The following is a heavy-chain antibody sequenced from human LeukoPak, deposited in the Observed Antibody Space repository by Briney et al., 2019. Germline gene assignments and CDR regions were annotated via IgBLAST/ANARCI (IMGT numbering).Heavy chain of an antibody. CDR2: FDPEDGET. CDR3: ASNDYSNSHYYYYYGMDV. Sequence: GASVKVSCKVSGYTLTELSMHWVRQAPGKGLEWMGGFDPEDGETIYAQKFQGRVTMTEDTSTDTAYMELSSLRSEDTAVYYCASNDYSNSHYYYYYGMDVWGQGTTVTVSS. D-gene: IGHD4-4*01. J-gene: IGHJ6*02. V-gene: IGHV1-24*01. CDR1: GYTLTELS.